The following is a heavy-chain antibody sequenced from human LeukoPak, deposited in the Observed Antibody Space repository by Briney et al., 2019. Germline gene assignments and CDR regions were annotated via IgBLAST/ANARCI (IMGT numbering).Heavy chain of an antibody. CDR3: AIMHGYYDGTGYWVQ. V-gene: IGHV3-23*01. D-gene: IGHD3-3*01. CDR2: ITTNGGRT. J-gene: IGHJ1*01. CDR1: GFTFASYG. Sequence: PGGSLRLSCAASGFTFASYGMSWVRQAPGKGLEWVSFITTNGGRTSYADSVEGRFTISRDNPRNTLYMQMNSLRDEDKAVYYCAIMHGYYDGTGYWVQWGQGTLVTVSS.